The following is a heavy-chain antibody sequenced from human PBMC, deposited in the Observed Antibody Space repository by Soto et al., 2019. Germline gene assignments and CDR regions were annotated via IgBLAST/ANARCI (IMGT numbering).Heavy chain of an antibody. V-gene: IGHV4-34*01. CDR1: GGSFSGYY. CDR2: INHSGST. CDR3: ARKRRIARHAFDI. J-gene: IGHJ3*02. D-gene: IGHD6-13*01. Sequence: SETLSLTCAVYGGSFSGYYWSWIRQPPGKGLEWIGEINHSGSTNYNPSLKSRVTISVDTSKNQFSLKLSSVTAADTAVYYCARKRRIARHAFDIWGQGTMVTVSS.